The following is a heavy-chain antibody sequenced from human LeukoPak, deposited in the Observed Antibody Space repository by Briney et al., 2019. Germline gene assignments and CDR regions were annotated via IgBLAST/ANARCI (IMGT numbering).Heavy chain of an antibody. Sequence: SGGSLRLSCAASGFTFSSYSMNWVRQAPGKGLEWVSYISSSSSTIYYADSVKGRFTISRDNAKNSLYLQMNSLRAEDTAVYYCARVGYYDSSGYYYDAFDIWGQGTMVTVSS. V-gene: IGHV3-48*04. CDR2: ISSSSSTI. D-gene: IGHD3-22*01. CDR3: ARVGYYDSSGYYYDAFDI. CDR1: GFTFSSYS. J-gene: IGHJ3*02.